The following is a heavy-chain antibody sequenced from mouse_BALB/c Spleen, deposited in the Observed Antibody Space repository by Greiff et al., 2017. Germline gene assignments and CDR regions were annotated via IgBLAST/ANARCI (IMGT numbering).Heavy chain of an antibody. Sequence: QVQLKESGPELVKPGASVKISCKASGYTFTNYWLGWVKQRPGHGLEWIGDIYPGGGYTNYNEKFKGKATLTADTSSSTAYMQLSSLTSEDSAVYFCARSTMITTGAMDYWGQGTSVTVSS. J-gene: IGHJ4*01. D-gene: IGHD2-4*01. CDR3: ARSTMITTGAMDY. CDR2: IYPGGGYT. CDR1: GYTFTNYW. V-gene: IGHV1-63*02.